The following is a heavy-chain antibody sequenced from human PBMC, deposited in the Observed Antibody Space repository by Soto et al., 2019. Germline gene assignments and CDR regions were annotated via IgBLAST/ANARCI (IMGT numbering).Heavy chain of an antibody. Sequence: PGGSLRLSCAASGFTFSSYSMTWVRQATGKGLEWVSAISGSGDNTYYADSVKGRFTISRDNSRNTLYLQLNTLRAEDTALYYCAKGYYSGYDLAYFDYWGQGTLVTVSS. CDR3: AKGYYSGYDLAYFDY. D-gene: IGHD5-12*01. J-gene: IGHJ4*02. V-gene: IGHV3-23*01. CDR2: ISGSGDNT. CDR1: GFTFSSYS.